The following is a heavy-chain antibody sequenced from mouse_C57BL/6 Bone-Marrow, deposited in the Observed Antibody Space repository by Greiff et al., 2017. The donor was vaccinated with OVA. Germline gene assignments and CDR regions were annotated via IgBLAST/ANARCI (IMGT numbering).Heavy chain of an antibody. V-gene: IGHV5-17*01. CDR1: GFTFSDYG. D-gene: IGHD1-1*01. J-gene: IGHJ3*01. CDR2: ISSGSSTI. CDR3: ARPPYYYGSSFFAY. Sequence: EVQVVESGGGLVKPGGSLKLSCAASGFTFSDYGMHWVRQAPEKGLEWVAYISSGSSTIYYADTVKGRFTITRDNAKNTLFLQMTSLRSEDTAMYYCARPPYYYGSSFFAYWGQGTLVTVSA.